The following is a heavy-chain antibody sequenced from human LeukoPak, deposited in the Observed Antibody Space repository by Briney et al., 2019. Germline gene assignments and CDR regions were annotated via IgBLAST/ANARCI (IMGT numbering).Heavy chain of an antibody. CDR3: ARDRGYGAYLGY. J-gene: IGHJ4*02. CDR1: GFTFSSYW. CDR2: INSDGSST. V-gene: IGHV3-74*01. D-gene: IGHD4-17*01. Sequence: GGSLSLSCAASGFTFSSYWMHWVRQAPGKGLVWVSRINSDGSSTSYADSVKGRFTISRDNAKNTLYLQMNSLRAEDTAVYYCARDRGYGAYLGYWGQGTLVTVSS.